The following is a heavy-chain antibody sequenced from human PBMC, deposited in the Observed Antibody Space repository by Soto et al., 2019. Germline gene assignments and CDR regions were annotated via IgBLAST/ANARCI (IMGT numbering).Heavy chain of an antibody. V-gene: IGHV4-59*01. J-gene: IGHJ4*02. CDR1: GGSISSYY. D-gene: IGHD3-10*01. CDR2: IYYSGST. CDR3: ARVKREYYFDY. Sequence: SETLSLTCTVSGGSISSYYWSWIRQLPGKGLEWIGYIYYSGSTNYNPSLKSRVTISVDTSKNQFSLKLSSVTAADTAVYYCARVKREYYFDYWGQGTLVTVSS.